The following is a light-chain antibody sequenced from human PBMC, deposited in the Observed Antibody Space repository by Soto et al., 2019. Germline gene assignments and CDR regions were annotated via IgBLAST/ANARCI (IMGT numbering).Light chain of an antibody. CDR3: QQYNSYSEA. CDR2: KAS. Sequence: DIQMTQSPSTVSGSVGDRVTITCRASHTIRIWLAWYQQKPGKAPKLLIYKASTLKSGVPSRFSGSGSGTEFTLTIGSLQPDDFATYYCQQYNSYSEAFGQGTKVDIK. CDR1: HTIRIW. V-gene: IGKV1-5*03. J-gene: IGKJ1*01.